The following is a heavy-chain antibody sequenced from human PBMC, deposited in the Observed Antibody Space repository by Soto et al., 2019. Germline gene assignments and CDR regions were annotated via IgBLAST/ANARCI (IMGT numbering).Heavy chain of an antibody. CDR3: ARSDWFDP. V-gene: IGHV3-74*01. CDR1: GFTLSTYW. CDR2: IKSDGSST. J-gene: IGHJ5*02. Sequence: TGGSLRLSCAASGFTLSTYWMHWVRQAPGKGLVWVSRIKSDGSSTSYADSVKGRFTISRDNAKNTLYLQMNSLRVEDTAVYYCARSDWFDPWGQGTLVTVSS.